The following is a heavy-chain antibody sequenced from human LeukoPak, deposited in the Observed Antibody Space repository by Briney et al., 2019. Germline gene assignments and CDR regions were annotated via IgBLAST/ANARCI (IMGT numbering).Heavy chain of an antibody. D-gene: IGHD5-24*01. CDR2: ISSSGSTI. CDR1: GFTFSSYE. J-gene: IGHJ6*02. Sequence: GSLRLSCAASGFTFSSYEMNWVRQAPGKGLEWVSYISSSGSTIYYADSVKGRFTISRDNAENSLYLQMNSLRAEDTAVYYCARERRDGYNSGGMDVWGQGTTVTVSS. CDR3: ARERRDGYNSGGMDV. V-gene: IGHV3-48*03.